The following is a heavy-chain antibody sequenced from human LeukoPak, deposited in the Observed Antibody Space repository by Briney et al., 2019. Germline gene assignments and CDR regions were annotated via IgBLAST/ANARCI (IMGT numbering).Heavy chain of an antibody. D-gene: IGHD2-2*01. V-gene: IGHV3-7*01. CDR1: GFTFSSYW. Sequence: GGSLRLSCAASGFTFSSYWMSWVRQAPGKGLEWAANIKQDGSEKYYVDSVKGRFTISRDNAKNSLYLQMNSLRAEDTAVYYCARKIVVVPAAGPEIDYWGQGTLVTVSS. CDR2: IKQDGSEK. CDR3: ARKIVVVPAAGPEIDY. J-gene: IGHJ4*02.